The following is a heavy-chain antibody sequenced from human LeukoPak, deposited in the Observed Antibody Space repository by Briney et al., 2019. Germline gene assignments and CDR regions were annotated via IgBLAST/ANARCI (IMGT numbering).Heavy chain of an antibody. CDR2: INEDGSIT. J-gene: IGHJ4*02. V-gene: IGHV3-74*01. CDR3: GRDLGGRSGL. D-gene: IGHD1-26*01. CDR1: GFTFRTYW. Sequence: GALSLSCAVSGFTFRTYWMHWVRQVPGEGLVWVSRINEDGSITNYADSVKGRFSISRDNAKNTLYLQMNSLRAEDTAVYYCGRDLGGRSGLWGQGTLVTVSS.